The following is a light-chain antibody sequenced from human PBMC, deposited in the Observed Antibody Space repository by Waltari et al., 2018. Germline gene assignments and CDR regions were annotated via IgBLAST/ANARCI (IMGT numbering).Light chain of an antibody. CDR2: EVD. Sequence: QSALTQPPSASGSPGQSVTISCTGTSSDVGGSGYVPCYQQHPGKAPKVIIYEVDKRPSGVPDRFSGSKAGNTASLTVSGLQADDEADYYCSSYAGSNNLVFGGGTKLTVL. V-gene: IGLV2-8*01. CDR3: SSYAGSNNLV. J-gene: IGLJ2*01. CDR1: SSDVGGSGY.